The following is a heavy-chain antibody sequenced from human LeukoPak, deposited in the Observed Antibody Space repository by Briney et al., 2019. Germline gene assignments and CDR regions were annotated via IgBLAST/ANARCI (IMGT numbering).Heavy chain of an antibody. Sequence: PGRSLRLSCAASGFTFSSYAMHWVRQAPEKGLEWVSAISGSGGSTYYADSVKGRFTISRDNSKNTLYLQMNSLRAEDTAVYYCAKTFKVWSYGYYFVYWGQGTLVTVSS. CDR2: ISGSGGST. CDR3: AKTFKVWSYGYYFVY. D-gene: IGHD5-18*01. J-gene: IGHJ4*02. V-gene: IGHV3-23*01. CDR1: GFTFSSYA.